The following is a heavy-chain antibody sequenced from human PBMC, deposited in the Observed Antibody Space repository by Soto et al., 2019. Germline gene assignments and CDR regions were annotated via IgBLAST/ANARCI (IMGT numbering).Heavy chain of an antibody. D-gene: IGHD6-6*01. Sequence: GGSMRLCCAASGVTVESYGMHWVRKPPGSGLEWVTLISYDGSNKYYADFVKGRFTISRDNSKNTLYLQMNSLRIEDMGVYYCLKEARNIAARRWLDSWGQGTLVTGSS. J-gene: IGHJ4*02. CDR3: LKEARNIAARRWLDS. CDR2: ISYDGSNK. CDR1: GVTVESYG. V-gene: IGHV3-30*18.